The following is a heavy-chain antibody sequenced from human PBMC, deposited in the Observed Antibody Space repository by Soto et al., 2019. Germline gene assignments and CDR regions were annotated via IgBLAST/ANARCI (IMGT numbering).Heavy chain of an antibody. D-gene: IGHD3-16*01. CDR2: IYSGGYT. Sequence: EVQLVESGGGLIQPGGSLRLSCAVSGFTVSNNYMSWVRQAPGKGLEGVSVIYSGGYTAYGDSVKGRFTISRDNSKNTLYLQMKSRGHAGAAVYYGAREGGGGGYWGQGTLVTVSS. CDR3: AREGGGGGY. V-gene: IGHV3-53*01. J-gene: IGHJ4*02. CDR1: GFTVSNNY.